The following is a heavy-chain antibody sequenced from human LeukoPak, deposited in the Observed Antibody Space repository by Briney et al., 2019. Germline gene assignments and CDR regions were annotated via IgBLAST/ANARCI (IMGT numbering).Heavy chain of an antibody. CDR2: IYYSGST. Sequence: SETLSLTCTVSGGSISSYYWSWIRQPPGKGLEWIGYIYYSGSTNYNPSLKSRVTISVDTPKNQFSLKLSSVTAADTAVYYCARVRYYFDYWGQGTLVTVSS. J-gene: IGHJ4*02. V-gene: IGHV4-59*01. CDR3: ARVRYYFDY. D-gene: IGHD4-23*01. CDR1: GGSISSYY.